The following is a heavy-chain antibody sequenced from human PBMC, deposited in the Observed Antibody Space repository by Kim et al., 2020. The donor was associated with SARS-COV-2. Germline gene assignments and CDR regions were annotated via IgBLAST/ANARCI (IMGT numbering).Heavy chain of an antibody. V-gene: IGHV3-21*01. J-gene: IGHJ4*02. CDR2: ISSSRSPTI. Sequence: GGSLRLSCATSGIPFSAYSMHWVRQAPGKGLEWVSSISSSRSPTIYYADSVKGRFTISRDNARNSVYLQLTSLRAEDTAIYYCAHSEYSSGQYFDFLGRG. CDR1: GIPFSAYS. D-gene: IGHD6-19*01. CDR3: AHSEYSSGQYFDF.